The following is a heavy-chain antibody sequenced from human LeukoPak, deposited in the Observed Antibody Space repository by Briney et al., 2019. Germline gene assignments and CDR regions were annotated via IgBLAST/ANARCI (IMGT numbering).Heavy chain of an antibody. CDR3: AAEGYSYGIYFDY. J-gene: IGHJ4*02. CDR1: GYTFTSYA. D-gene: IGHD5-18*01. CDR2: ISAYNGNT. V-gene: IGHV1-18*01. Sequence: ASVKVSCKASGYTFTSYAMHWVRQAPGQRLEWMGWISAYNGNTNYAQKLQGRVTMTTDTSTSTAYMELRSLRSDDTAVYYCAAEGYSYGIYFDYWGQGTLVTVSS.